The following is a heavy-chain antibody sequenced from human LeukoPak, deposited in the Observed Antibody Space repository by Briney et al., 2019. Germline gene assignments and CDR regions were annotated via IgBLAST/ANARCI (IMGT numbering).Heavy chain of an antibody. Sequence: ASVKVSCKASGYTFTTYYIHWVRQAPGQGLEWMGGFDPEDGETIYAQKFQGRVTMTEDTSTDTAYMELSSLRSEDTAVYYCATVSIQLWPPDYWGQGTLVTVSS. CDR3: ATVSIQLWPPDY. CDR2: FDPEDGET. J-gene: IGHJ4*02. D-gene: IGHD5-18*01. V-gene: IGHV1-24*01. CDR1: GYTFTTYY.